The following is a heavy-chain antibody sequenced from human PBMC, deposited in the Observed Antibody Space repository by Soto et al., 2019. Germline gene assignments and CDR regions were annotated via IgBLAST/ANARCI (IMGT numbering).Heavy chain of an antibody. CDR1: AGSISGYY. CDR3: AQAGSIATAGTWFDT. V-gene: IGHV4-59*01. J-gene: IGHJ5*02. Sequence: KPSETLSLTCTVSAGSISGYYWSWIRQPPGKELELIAYIFYDGSAYYNPSLKSRVTISVDTSKNQFSLKLTSVTAADTAVYYCAQAGSIATAGTWFDTWGQGMLVTVSS. D-gene: IGHD6-13*01. CDR2: IFYDGSA.